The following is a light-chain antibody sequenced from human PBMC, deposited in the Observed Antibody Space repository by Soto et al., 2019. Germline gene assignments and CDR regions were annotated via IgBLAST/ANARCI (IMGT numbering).Light chain of an antibody. J-gene: IGKJ2*01. Sequence: EIVLTQSPGTLSLSPGERATLSCRASQIVSSKYLAWYQQKPGQAPRLLIYGASGRATGIPDRFSGSGSGTDFTLTISRLEPEDIAVYYCQQYGTSPPRTFGQGTKLEIK. V-gene: IGKV3-20*01. CDR2: GAS. CDR3: QQYGTSPPRT. CDR1: QIVSSKY.